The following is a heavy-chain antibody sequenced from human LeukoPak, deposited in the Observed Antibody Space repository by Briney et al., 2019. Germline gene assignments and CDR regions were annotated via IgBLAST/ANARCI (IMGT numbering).Heavy chain of an antibody. J-gene: IGHJ4*02. CDR2: ISGSGGST. D-gene: IGHD2-2*01. CDR3: AKDRSDIIVVPAAIPDY. CDR1: AFTFSIYA. V-gene: IGHV3-23*01. Sequence: GGSLRLSCAASAFTFSIYAMSWVRQAPGKGLGWVSTISGSGGSTHYADSVKGRFTISRDNSKNTLYLQMNSLRADDTAVYYCAKDRSDIIVVPAAIPDYWGQGTLVTVSS.